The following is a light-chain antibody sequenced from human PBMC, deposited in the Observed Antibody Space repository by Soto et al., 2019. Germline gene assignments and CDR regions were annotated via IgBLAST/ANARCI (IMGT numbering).Light chain of an antibody. CDR3: QQYGASPYT. V-gene: IGKV3-20*01. Sequence: EIVLTQSPGTLSLSPGERATLSCRASQSVRSNYLAWYQQKPGQAPRLLIYGASSRATGIPDRFSGTGSGTDFTLTISRLEPEDFAVYYCQQYGASPYTFGQWTKLEIK. J-gene: IGKJ2*01. CDR2: GAS. CDR1: QSVRSNY.